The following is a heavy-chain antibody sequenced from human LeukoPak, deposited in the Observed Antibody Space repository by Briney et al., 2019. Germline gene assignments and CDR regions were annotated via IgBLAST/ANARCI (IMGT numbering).Heavy chain of an antibody. Sequence: GGSLRLSCAASGFTFSSYSMNWVRQAPGKGLEWVSSISSSSSYIYYADSVKGRFTISRDNAKNSLYLQMNSLRAEDTAVYYCARDGFSDVGAFDIWGQGTMVTVSS. D-gene: IGHD1-26*01. J-gene: IGHJ3*02. CDR3: ARDGFSDVGAFDI. CDR1: GFTFSSYS. V-gene: IGHV3-21*01. CDR2: ISSSSSYI.